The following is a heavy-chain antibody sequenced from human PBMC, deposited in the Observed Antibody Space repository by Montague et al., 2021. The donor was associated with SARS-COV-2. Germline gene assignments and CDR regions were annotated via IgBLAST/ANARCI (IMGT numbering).Heavy chain of an antibody. V-gene: IGHV3-7*03. Sequence: SLRLSCAASGFTFSTYWVSWVRQAPGKGLEWVADMKQDGSEKYYVDSVKGRFTISRDNAKGLLYLEMNSLRAEDTAVYYCARDEGSHSIYYYDSSGYYVYWGQGTPVTVSS. CDR2: MKQDGSEK. CDR1: GFTFSTYW. CDR3: ARDEGSHSIYYYDSSGYYVY. J-gene: IGHJ4*02. D-gene: IGHD3-22*01.